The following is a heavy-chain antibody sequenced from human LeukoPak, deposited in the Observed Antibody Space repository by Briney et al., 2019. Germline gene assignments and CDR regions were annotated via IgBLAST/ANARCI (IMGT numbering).Heavy chain of an antibody. D-gene: IGHD5-24*01. J-gene: IGHJ5*02. Sequence: SQTLSLTCAISVDSLSSNIAAWNWIRQSPSRGLEWLGRTYYRSKWYNDYAVSVKSRITINPDTSKNQFSLPLNSVTPEDTAVYYCARDLGDGYNWFDPWGQGTLVTVSS. CDR1: VDSLSSNIAA. V-gene: IGHV6-1*01. CDR2: TYYRSKWYN. CDR3: ARDLGDGYNWFDP.